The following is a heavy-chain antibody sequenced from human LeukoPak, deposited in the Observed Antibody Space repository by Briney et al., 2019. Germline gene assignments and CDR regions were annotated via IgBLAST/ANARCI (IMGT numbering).Heavy chain of an antibody. CDR1: GFTFSSYA. CDR2: ISYDGKVK. D-gene: IGHD1-26*01. V-gene: IGHV3-30*04. Sequence: GGSLRLSCAASGFTFSSYAMSWVRQAPGKGLEWVAVISYDGKVKIYADSVQGRFTISRDSARSTLYLQMNSLRAEDTAIYYCARDLLVGAPDYFDYWGQGTLVTVSS. J-gene: IGHJ4*02. CDR3: ARDLLVGAPDYFDY.